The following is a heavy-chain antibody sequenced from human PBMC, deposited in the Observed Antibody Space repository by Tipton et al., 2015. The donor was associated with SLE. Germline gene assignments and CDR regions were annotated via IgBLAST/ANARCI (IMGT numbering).Heavy chain of an antibody. D-gene: IGHD6-19*01. CDR1: GDSISIGHYY. Sequence: TLSLTCSVSGDSISIGHYYWGWIRQPPGKGLEWIGTIYYSGTAYYNTSLKSRLTLSQDTSENQFFLRLNSVTAADTAVFSCAKINVAVDDALDVWGQGTLVTVSS. J-gene: IGHJ3*01. CDR3: AKINVAVDDALDV. CDR2: IYYSGTA. V-gene: IGHV4-39*07.